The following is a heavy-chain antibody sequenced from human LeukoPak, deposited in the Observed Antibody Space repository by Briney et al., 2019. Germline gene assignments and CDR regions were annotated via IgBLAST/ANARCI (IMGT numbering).Heavy chain of an antibody. J-gene: IGHJ3*02. CDR2: IYYNGNT. CDR1: GGSISSSY. D-gene: IGHD1-26*01. Sequence: PSETLSLTCTVSGGSISSSYWSWIRQPPGKGLECIGYIYYNGNTNYNPSLKSRVTVSVDTSKNQFSLKLSSVTAADTAVYYCARDQGSGGRYRIDAFDIWGQGTMVTVSS. V-gene: IGHV4-59*13. CDR3: ARDQGSGGRYRIDAFDI.